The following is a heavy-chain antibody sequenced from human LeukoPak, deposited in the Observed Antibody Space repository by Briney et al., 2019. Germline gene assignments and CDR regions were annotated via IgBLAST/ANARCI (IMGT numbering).Heavy chain of an antibody. Sequence: ASVKVSCKASGYTFTGYYMHWVRQAPGQGLEWMGWINPNSGGTNYAQKFQGRVTMTRDTSISTAYMELSRLRSDDTAVYYCARDGPRGSSGYYHPYFDYWGQGTLVTVSS. D-gene: IGHD3-22*01. CDR2: INPNSGGT. V-gene: IGHV1-2*02. J-gene: IGHJ4*02. CDR1: GYTFTGYY. CDR3: ARDGPRGSSGYYHPYFDY.